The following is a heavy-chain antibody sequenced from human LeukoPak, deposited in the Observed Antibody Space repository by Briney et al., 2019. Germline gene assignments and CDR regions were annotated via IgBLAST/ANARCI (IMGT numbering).Heavy chain of an antibody. CDR3: ARVGAVPGIDP. D-gene: IGHD3-16*01. CDR1: GFPVSSCFS. Sequence: SETLSLTCAVFGFPVSSCFSWAWIRQSPGKGLEWIASISYSANTYYKPSLEGRLFISADTSKNQFSVRLTSVTAADTAVYYCARVGAVPGIDPWGQGILVTVSS. J-gene: IGHJ5*02. CDR2: ISYSANT. V-gene: IGHV4-38-2*01.